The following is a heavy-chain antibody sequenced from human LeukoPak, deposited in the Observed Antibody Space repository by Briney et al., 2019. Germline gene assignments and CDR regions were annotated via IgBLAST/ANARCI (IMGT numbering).Heavy chain of an antibody. D-gene: IGHD3-3*01. V-gene: IGHV4-34*01. CDR2: INHSGST. CDR1: GGSFSGYY. Sequence: KPSETLSLTCAVYGGSFSGYYWSWIRQPPGKGLEWIGEINHSGSTNHNPSLKSRVTISVDTSKNQFSLKLSSVTAADTAVYYCARVRWVLYYYYGMDVWGQGTTVTVSS. J-gene: IGHJ6*02. CDR3: ARVRWVLYYYYGMDV.